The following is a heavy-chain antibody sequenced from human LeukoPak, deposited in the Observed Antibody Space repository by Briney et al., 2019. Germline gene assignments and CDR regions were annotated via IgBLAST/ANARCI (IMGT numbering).Heavy chain of an antibody. CDR3: ARRGDDGAFDI. J-gene: IGHJ3*02. D-gene: IGHD3-10*01. CDR1: GGSFSGYY. CDR2: INHSGST. Sequence: PSETLSLTCAVYGGSFSGYYWSWIRQPPGKGLEWIGEINHSGSTNYNPSLKSRVTISVDTSKNQFSLKLSSVTAADTAVYYCARRGDDGAFDIWGQGTMVTVSS. V-gene: IGHV4-34*01.